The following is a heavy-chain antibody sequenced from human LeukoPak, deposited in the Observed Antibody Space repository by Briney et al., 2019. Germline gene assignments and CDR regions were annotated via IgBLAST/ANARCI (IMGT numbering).Heavy chain of an antibody. J-gene: IGHJ3*01. CDR1: GFTFSDYA. D-gene: IGHD3-3*01. V-gene: IGHV3-30-3*01. Sequence: GGSLRLSCAASGFTFSDYAMHWVRQAPGKGLEWVAVLSYGGTNKYYADSVKGRFTISRDNSRNTMFLQMNSLRAEDTAVYHCARDRSGYANDAFDFWGQGTMVTVSS. CDR2: LSYGGTNK. CDR3: ARDRSGYANDAFDF.